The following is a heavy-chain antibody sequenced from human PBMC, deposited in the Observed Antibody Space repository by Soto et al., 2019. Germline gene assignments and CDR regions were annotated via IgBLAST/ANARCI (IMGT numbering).Heavy chain of an antibody. CDR1: GGSFSGYY. CDR2: INHSGST. J-gene: IGHJ4*02. D-gene: IGHD4-17*01. Sequence: TSETLCLTCAVYGGSFSGYYWTWIRQPPGTGLEWIGEINHSGSTNYNPSLKSRVTISEDRSKNQFSLKLSSVTAADTAVYYCARAMTTVNTFDYWGQGTLVTVSS. CDR3: ARAMTTVNTFDY. V-gene: IGHV4-34*01.